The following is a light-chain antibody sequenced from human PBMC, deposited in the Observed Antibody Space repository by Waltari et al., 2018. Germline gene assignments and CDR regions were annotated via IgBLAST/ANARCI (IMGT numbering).Light chain of an antibody. V-gene: IGKV1-5*03. Sequence: DIQMTQSPSTLSASVGDRVTITCRASQSVSSWLAWYQQKPGRAPKLLIYKASTLHTGVPARFSGSGYGTEFTLTINSLQPDDFATYYCQQHNSYSYTFGQGTNLEI. J-gene: IGKJ2*01. CDR1: QSVSSW. CDR3: QQHNSYSYT. CDR2: KAS.